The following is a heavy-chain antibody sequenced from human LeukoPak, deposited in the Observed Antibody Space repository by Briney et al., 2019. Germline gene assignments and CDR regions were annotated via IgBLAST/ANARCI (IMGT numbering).Heavy chain of an antibody. J-gene: IGHJ5*02. V-gene: IGHV3-74*01. CDR1: GVTVSGYW. CDR2: SKSDGSST. CDR3: ARSDWFDP. Sequence: PGGSLRLSCAVSGVTVSGYWMHWVRQAPGKGLVWVSRSKSDGSSTNYADSVKGRFTISRDSVKNTLYLQMNSLRAEDTAVYYCARSDWFDPWGQGTLVTVSS.